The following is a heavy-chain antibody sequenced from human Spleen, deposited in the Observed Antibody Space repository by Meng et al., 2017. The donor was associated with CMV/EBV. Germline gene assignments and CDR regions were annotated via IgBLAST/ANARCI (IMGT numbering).Heavy chain of an antibody. CDR1: GGTFSSYA. V-gene: IGHV1-69*05. CDR2: IIPIFGTA. J-gene: IGHJ4*02. D-gene: IGHD6-19*01. CDR3: ASSFDGWYHFDY. Sequence: SVKVSCKASGGTFSSYAISWVRQAPGQGLEWMGGIIPIFGTANYAQKFQGRVTITTDESTSTAYMELSSLRSEDTAVYYCASSFDGWYHFDYWGQGTLVTVSS.